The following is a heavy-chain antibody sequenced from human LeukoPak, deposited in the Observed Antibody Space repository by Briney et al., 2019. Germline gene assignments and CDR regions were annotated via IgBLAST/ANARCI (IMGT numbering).Heavy chain of an antibody. D-gene: IGHD3-22*01. CDR2: ISGSGGST. J-gene: IGHJ6*02. Sequence: GGSLRLSCAASGFTFNNYAMSWVRQAPRKGLEWVSSISGSGGSTYYTDSVKGRITISRDNSKNTLYLQVNSLRDEDTAVYHCAKSGGEGSGYPQMKYYGMDVWGQGTTVTVSS. CDR3: AKSGGEGSGYPQMKYYGMDV. V-gene: IGHV3-23*01. CDR1: GFTFNNYA.